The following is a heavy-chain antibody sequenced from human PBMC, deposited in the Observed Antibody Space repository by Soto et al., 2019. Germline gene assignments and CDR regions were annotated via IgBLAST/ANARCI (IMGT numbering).Heavy chain of an antibody. CDR3: ARDVKMGNLYYHYGMDV. D-gene: IGHD7-27*01. V-gene: IGHV1-18*04. Sequence: XSVKVSCNASGYPFTSYGIIWVRQAPGQGLEWMGWISAYNGNTNYAQKLQGRVTMTTDTSTSTAYMELRSLRSDDTAVYYCARDVKMGNLYYHYGMDVWGQGTTVTVSS. CDR2: ISAYNGNT. J-gene: IGHJ6*02. CDR1: GYPFTSYG.